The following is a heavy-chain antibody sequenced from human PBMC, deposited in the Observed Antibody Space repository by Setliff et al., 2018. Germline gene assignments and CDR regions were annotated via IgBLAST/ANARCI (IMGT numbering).Heavy chain of an antibody. CDR2: INHSGST. Sequence: ETLSLTCAVYGGSFSGYYWSWIRQPPGKGLEWIGEINHSGSTNYNPSLKSRVTISVDTSKNQFSLKLSSVTAADTAVYYCAGSLGGFDYWGQGTLVTVSS. D-gene: IGHD3-16*01. V-gene: IGHV4-34*01. CDR1: GGSFSGYY. CDR3: AGSLGGFDY. J-gene: IGHJ4*02.